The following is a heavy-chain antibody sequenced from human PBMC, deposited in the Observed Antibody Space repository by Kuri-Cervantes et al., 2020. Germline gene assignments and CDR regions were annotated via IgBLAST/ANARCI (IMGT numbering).Heavy chain of an antibody. D-gene: IGHD2-2*01. CDR3: AREPIVVVPAARGLLVVSYGMDV. CDR1: GLPFLGLN. Sequence: GGSLRPSCEASGLPFLGLNMPWVRQAPGKGLEWVAVISYDGSNKYYADPVKGRFTISRDNSKNTLYLQMNSLRAEDTAVYYCAREPIVVVPAARGLLVVSYGMDVWGQGTTVTVSS. V-gene: IGHV3-30*07. J-gene: IGHJ6*02. CDR2: ISYDGSNK.